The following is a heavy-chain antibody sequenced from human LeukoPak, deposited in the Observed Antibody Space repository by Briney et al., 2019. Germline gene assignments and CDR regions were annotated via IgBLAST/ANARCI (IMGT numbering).Heavy chain of an antibody. CDR2: IYYSGST. J-gene: IGHJ4*02. D-gene: IGHD5-18*01. Sequence: SETLALTCTGSDGAMSRYDGSWSRQPPGKGLEWIGYIYYSGSTNYNPSLKSRVTISVDTSKNQFSLKLSSVTAADTAVYYCARGEYSYGYWVYWGQGTLVTVSS. CDR1: DGAMSRYD. CDR3: ARGEYSYGYWVY. V-gene: IGHV4-59*01.